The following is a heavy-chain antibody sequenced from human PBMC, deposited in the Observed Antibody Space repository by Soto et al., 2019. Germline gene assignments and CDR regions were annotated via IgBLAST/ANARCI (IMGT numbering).Heavy chain of an antibody. Sequence: QFQLVQSGAEVKKPGSSVKVACKASGGTFSSYAISWVRQAPGQGLEWMGGIIPIFGTADYAQKFQGRVTITADESTSTAYLELRRLRSEDTAVYYCASHSSLRGYCISTSCYGYYYGMDVWGQGTTVTVSS. J-gene: IGHJ6*02. D-gene: IGHD2-2*01. CDR2: IIPIFGTA. CDR1: GGTFSSYA. V-gene: IGHV1-69*12. CDR3: ASHSSLRGYCISTSCYGYYYGMDV.